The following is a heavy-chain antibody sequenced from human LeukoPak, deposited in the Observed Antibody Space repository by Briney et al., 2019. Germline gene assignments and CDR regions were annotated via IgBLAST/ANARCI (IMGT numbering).Heavy chain of an antibody. Sequence: GGSPRLSCAASGFTFSSYGMHWVRQAPGKGLEWVAVIWYDGSNKYYADSVKGRFTISRDNSKNTLYLQMNSLRAEDTAVYYCARDPGGKEYYFDYWGQGTLVTVSS. CDR1: GFTFSSYG. V-gene: IGHV3-33*01. D-gene: IGHD3-10*01. CDR3: ARDPGGKEYYFDY. CDR2: IWYDGSNK. J-gene: IGHJ4*02.